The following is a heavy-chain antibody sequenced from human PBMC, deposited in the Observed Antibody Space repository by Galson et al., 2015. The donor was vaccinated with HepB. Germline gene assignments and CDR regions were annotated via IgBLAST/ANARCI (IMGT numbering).Heavy chain of an antibody. CDR2: IYSGGST. J-gene: IGHJ2*01. V-gene: IGHV3-53*04. CDR3: ARNPGDYAYWYFDL. D-gene: IGHD4-17*01. CDR1: GFTVSSNY. Sequence: SLRLSCAASGFTVSSNYMSWVRQAPGKGLEWVSVIYSGGSTYYADSVKGRFTISRHNSKNTLYLQMNSLGAEDTAVYYCARNPGDYAYWYFDLWGRGTLVTVSS.